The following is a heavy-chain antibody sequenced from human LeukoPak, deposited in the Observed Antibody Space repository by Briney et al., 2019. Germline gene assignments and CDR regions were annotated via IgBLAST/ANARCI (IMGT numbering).Heavy chain of an antibody. V-gene: IGHV4-34*01. Sequence: PSETLSLTCAVYGGSFSGYYWSWIRQPPGKGLEWIGEINHSGSTNYNPSLKSRVTISVDTSKNQFSLKLSSVTAADTAVYYCAREKDEYYWFDPWGQGTLVTVSS. D-gene: IGHD2-15*01. CDR3: AREKDEYYWFDP. CDR2: INHSGST. J-gene: IGHJ5*02. CDR1: GGSFSGYY.